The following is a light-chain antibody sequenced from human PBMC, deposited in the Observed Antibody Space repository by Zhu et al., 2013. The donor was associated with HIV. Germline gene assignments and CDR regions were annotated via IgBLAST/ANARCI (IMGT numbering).Light chain of an antibody. Sequence: QSVLTQPPSVSGAPGQRVIISCTGSSSNSGAGYDIHWYQQVPGTAPKLLIYGNKNRPSGVPDRFSGSKSGTSASLAITGLQAEDEGDYYCLSYDSSLSGSRVFGGGTKADRP. V-gene: IGLV1-40*01. CDR1: SSNSGAGYD. J-gene: IGLJ3*02. CDR2: GNK. CDR3: LSYDSSLSGSRV.